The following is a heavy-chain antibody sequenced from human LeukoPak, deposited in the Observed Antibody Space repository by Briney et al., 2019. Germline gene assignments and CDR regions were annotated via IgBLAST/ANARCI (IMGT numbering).Heavy chain of an antibody. CDR3: ASRYSSGWYPYYYYYYYMDV. CDR2: IYYSGST. Sequence: SETLSLTCTVSGGSISSSSYYWGWIRQPPGKGLEWIGSIYYSGSTYYNPSLKSRVTISVDTSKNQFSLKLSSVTAADTAVYYCASRYSSGWYPYYYYYYYMDVWGKGTTVTVPS. J-gene: IGHJ6*03. CDR1: GGSISSSSYY. V-gene: IGHV4-39*01. D-gene: IGHD6-19*01.